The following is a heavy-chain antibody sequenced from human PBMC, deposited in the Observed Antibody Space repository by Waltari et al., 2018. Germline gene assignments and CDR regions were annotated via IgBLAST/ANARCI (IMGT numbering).Heavy chain of an antibody. D-gene: IGHD2-2*02. CDR1: GFTFSSYS. CDR3: ARVAKGIPAGVHYYYYMDV. J-gene: IGHJ6*03. V-gene: IGHV3-21*01. Sequence: EVQLVESGGGLVKPGGSLRLSCAASGFTFSSYSMHWVRQSPGKGLAWVSSISSSSSYIYYADSVKGRFTISRDNAKNSLYLQMNSLRAEDTAVYYWARVAKGIPAGVHYYYYMDVWGKGTTVTISS. CDR2: ISSSSSYI.